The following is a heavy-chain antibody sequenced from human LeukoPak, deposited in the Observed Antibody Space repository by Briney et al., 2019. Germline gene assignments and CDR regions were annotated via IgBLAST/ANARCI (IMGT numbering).Heavy chain of an antibody. CDR3: SRENGAFSPFGY. Sequence: SETLSLTCTVSGGSIRGYYWSWIRQPPGKGLEWIGYIYDSGSTNYNPSLQSRVTISQDTSKNQFSLKLTSVTAADTAVYYCSRENGAFSPFGYWGQGTLVTVLS. J-gene: IGHJ4*02. V-gene: IGHV4-59*01. D-gene: IGHD2-8*01. CDR2: IYDSGST. CDR1: GGSIRGYY.